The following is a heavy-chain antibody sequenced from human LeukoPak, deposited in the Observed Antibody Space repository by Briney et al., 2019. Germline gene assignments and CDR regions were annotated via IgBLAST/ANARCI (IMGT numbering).Heavy chain of an antibody. CDR1: GYTFTSYY. D-gene: IGHD6-19*01. CDR2: INPSGGST. J-gene: IGHJ4*02. V-gene: IGHV1-46*01. Sequence: ASVTVSCKASGYTFTSYYMHWVRQAPGQGLEWMGIINPSGGSTSYAQKFQGRVTMTRDMSTSTVYMELSSLRSEDTAVYYCARAMISSGWYRGPNFDYWGQGTLVTVSS. CDR3: ARAMISSGWYRGPNFDY.